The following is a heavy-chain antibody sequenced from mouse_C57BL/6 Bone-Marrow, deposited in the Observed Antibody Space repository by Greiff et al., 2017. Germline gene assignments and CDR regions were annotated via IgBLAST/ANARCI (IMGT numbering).Heavy chain of an antibody. Sequence: EVKLVESGGGLVKPGGSLKLSCAASGFTFSSYAMSWVRQTPEKRLEWVATISDGGSYTYYPDNVKGRFTISRANAKNNLYLQMSHLKSEDTAMYYCARDGLRVPYYFDYWGQGTTLTVSS. CDR2: ISDGGSYT. CDR3: ARDGLRVPYYFDY. V-gene: IGHV5-4*01. CDR1: GFTFSSYA. J-gene: IGHJ2*01. D-gene: IGHD1-1*01.